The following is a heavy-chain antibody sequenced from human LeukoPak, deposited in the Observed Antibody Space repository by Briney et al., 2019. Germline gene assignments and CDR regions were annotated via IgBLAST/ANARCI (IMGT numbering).Heavy chain of an antibody. CDR1: GYSISSGYY. CDR2: IYHSGST. D-gene: IGHD6-19*01. Sequence: PSETLSLTCDVSGYSISSGYYWGWIRQPPGKGLEWIGSIYHSGSTYYNPSLNSRVTISVDTSKNQFSLKLSSVTAADTAVYYCARRSSGWPFDYWGQGTLVTVSS. V-gene: IGHV4-38-2*01. J-gene: IGHJ4*02. CDR3: ARRSSGWPFDY.